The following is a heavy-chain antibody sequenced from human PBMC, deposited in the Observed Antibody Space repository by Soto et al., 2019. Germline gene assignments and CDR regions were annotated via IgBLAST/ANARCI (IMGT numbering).Heavy chain of an antibody. J-gene: IGHJ4*02. CDR3: TRVVVGSADEFDS. CDR2: IGADGSSI. D-gene: IGHD1-26*01. CDR1: GFSLNNYW. Sequence: GGSLRLSCEVSGFSLNNYWMHWVRPAPGKGLVWIARIGADGSSITYADSVKGRFTISRDNAKNTVFLQMNSLRAEDTALYYCTRVVVGSADEFDSWGQGTLVTVSS. V-gene: IGHV3-74*03.